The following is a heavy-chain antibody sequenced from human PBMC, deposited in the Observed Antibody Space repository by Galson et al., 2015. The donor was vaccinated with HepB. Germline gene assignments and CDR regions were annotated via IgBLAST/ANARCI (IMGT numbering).Heavy chain of an antibody. CDR3: ATDQGITVTGNWFDS. D-gene: IGHD4-17*01. Sequence: SVKVSCKASGYTFTGYYMHWVRQVPGQGLEWMGCINPNSGGTNYAQKFRGWVSMTRDTSISTAYMELSRLRSDDTAVYYCATDQGITVTGNWFDSWAQGTLVTVSS. CDR1: GYTFTGYY. V-gene: IGHV1-2*04. J-gene: IGHJ5*01. CDR2: INPNSGGT.